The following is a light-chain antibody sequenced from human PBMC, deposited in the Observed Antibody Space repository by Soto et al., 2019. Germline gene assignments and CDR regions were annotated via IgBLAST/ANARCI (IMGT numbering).Light chain of an antibody. CDR3: QQSYSTPRT. Sequence: DIQMTQSPSSLSASVGARVTITCRASQSISSYVNWYQQKPGKAPKLLIYAASSLQSGVPSRFSGSGSGTDFTLTISSLQPEDFATYYCQQSYSTPRTFGQGTKV. CDR1: QSISSY. J-gene: IGKJ1*01. CDR2: AAS. V-gene: IGKV1-39*01.